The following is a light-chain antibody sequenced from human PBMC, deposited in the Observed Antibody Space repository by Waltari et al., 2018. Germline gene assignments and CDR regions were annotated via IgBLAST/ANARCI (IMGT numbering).Light chain of an antibody. CDR3: QQSYSTLLFT. J-gene: IGKJ3*01. Sequence: DIQMTQSPSSLSASVGDRVTITCRASQSISNHLNWYQQKPGEAPKLLIYGASRLQSGVPSRFSGSGSGTDFALTISSLQPEDFATYYCQQSYSTLLFTFGPGTKVDFK. CDR2: GAS. CDR1: QSISNH. V-gene: IGKV1-39*01.